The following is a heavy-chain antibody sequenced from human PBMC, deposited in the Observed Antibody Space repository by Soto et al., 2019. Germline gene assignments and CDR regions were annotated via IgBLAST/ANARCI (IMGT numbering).Heavy chain of an antibody. Sequence: PGGSLRLSCAASGFTFSGSAMHWVRQASGKGLEWVGRIRSKANSYATAYAASVKGRFTISRDDSKNTAYLQMSSLKTEDTAVYYCTRTWGQQLANDYWGQGTLVTVSS. J-gene: IGHJ4*02. CDR2: IRSKANSYAT. CDR1: GFTFSGSA. CDR3: TRTWGQQLANDY. V-gene: IGHV3-73*01. D-gene: IGHD6-13*01.